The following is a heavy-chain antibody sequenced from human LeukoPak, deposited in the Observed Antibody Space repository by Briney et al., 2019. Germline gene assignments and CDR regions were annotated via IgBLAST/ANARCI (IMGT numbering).Heavy chain of an antibody. Sequence: ASVKVSCKASGGTFISYAISWVRQAPGQGLEWMGWINPNSGGTNYAQKFQGRVTMTRDTSITTADMEMSRLRSDDTALYYCARSPHILTGENFDYWGQGTLVTVSS. CDR1: GGTFISYA. CDR3: ARSPHILTGENFDY. D-gene: IGHD3-9*01. CDR2: INPNSGGT. J-gene: IGHJ4*02. V-gene: IGHV1-2*02.